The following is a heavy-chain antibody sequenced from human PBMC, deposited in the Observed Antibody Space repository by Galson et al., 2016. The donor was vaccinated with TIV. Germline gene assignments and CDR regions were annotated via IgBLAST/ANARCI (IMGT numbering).Heavy chain of an antibody. D-gene: IGHD6-19*01. J-gene: IGHJ4*02. CDR1: GGSISDSSYF. CDR2: VYYSGTT. V-gene: IGHV4-39*07. CDR3: ASLNAVAVAF. Sequence: ETLSLTCTVSGGSISDSSYFWGWIRQPPGKGLEWIGNVYYSGTTYYNPSLKSRLTVSVDTSKNQFSLKLDSLTPADTAVYYCASLNAVAVAFWGQGTLVTVSS.